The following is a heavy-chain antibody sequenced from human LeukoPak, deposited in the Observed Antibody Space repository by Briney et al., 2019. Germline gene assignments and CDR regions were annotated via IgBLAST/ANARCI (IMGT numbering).Heavy chain of an antibody. Sequence: GGSLRLSCAASGFTFDDYGMSWVRQAPGKGLEWVSGINWNGGSTGYADSVKGRFTISRDNAKNSLYLQMNSLRAEDTALYYCARDSSMLRGPLVIYYFDFWGQGTLVTVSS. CDR2: INWNGGST. J-gene: IGHJ4*02. V-gene: IGHV3-20*04. CDR3: ARDSSMLRGPLVIYYFDF. CDR1: GFTFDDYG. D-gene: IGHD3-10*01.